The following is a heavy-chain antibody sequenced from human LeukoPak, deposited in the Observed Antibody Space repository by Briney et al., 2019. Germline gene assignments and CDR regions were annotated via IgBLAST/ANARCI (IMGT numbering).Heavy chain of an antibody. CDR3: ARGLYSSGP. V-gene: IGHV3-23*01. Sequence: GRSLRLSCAASGFTFSSYAMSWVRQAPGKGLEWVSAISGSGGSTYYADSVKGRFTISRDNAKNSLYLQMNSLRAEDTAVYYCARGLYSSGPWGQGTLVTVSS. CDR2: ISGSGGST. D-gene: IGHD6-19*01. CDR1: GFTFSSYA. J-gene: IGHJ5*02.